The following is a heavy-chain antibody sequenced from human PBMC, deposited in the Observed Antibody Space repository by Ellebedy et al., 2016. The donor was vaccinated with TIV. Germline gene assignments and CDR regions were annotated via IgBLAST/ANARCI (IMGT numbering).Heavy chain of an antibody. CDR2: IVVGSGNT. J-gene: IGHJ4*02. V-gene: IGHV1-58*01. D-gene: IGHD6-19*01. CDR1: GFTFTSSA. Sequence: SVKVSCXASGFTFTSSAVQWVRQARGQRLEWIGWIVVGSGNTNYAQKFQERVTITRDMSTSTAYMELSSLRSEDTAVYYCAAFPGYSSGWYTLDYWGQGTLVTVSS. CDR3: AAFPGYSSGWYTLDY.